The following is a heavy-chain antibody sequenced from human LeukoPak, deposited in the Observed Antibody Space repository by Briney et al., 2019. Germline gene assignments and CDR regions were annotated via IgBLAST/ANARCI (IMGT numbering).Heavy chain of an antibody. D-gene: IGHD6-19*01. CDR1: GFTVSSNY. Sequence: PGGSLRLSCAASGFTVSSNYMSWVRQTPGKGLEWVSLIYSGGSTYYADSAKDRFFISRDNSKNTLYLQMNSLRGEDTAVYYCARARGSGWYYFDYWGQGTLVTVSS. CDR2: IYSGGST. J-gene: IGHJ4*02. V-gene: IGHV3-66*01. CDR3: ARARGSGWYYFDY.